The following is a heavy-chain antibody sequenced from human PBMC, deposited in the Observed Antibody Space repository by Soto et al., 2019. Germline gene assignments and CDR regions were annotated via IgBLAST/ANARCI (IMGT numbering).Heavy chain of an antibody. V-gene: IGHV3-30-3*01. Sequence: QVPLVESGGGVVQPGRSLRLSCAASGFTFSSYVMHWVRQAPGKGLEWVAIISYDGNNKYYADSVKGRFTISRDNSKNTLYLQMNSLRAEDTAVYYCARAGWDGGSCYTLVGLRYGMDVWGQGTTVTVSS. CDR1: GFTFSSYV. CDR3: ARAGWDGGSCYTLVGLRYGMDV. J-gene: IGHJ6*02. D-gene: IGHD2-15*01. CDR2: ISYDGNNK.